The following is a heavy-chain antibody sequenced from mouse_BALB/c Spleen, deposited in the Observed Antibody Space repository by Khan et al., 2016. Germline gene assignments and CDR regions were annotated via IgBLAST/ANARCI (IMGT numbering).Heavy chain of an antibody. CDR1: GYTFTNYG. CDR3: ARTGHYPYYAMDY. J-gene: IGHJ4*01. Sequence: QIQLVQSGPELKKPGETVKISCKASGYTFTNYGMNWVKQAPGKGLKWMGWINSNTGEPTYAEEFKGRFAFSLETSASNAYLHINNLKNDDPATYFCARTGHYPYYAMDYWGQGTSVTVSS. CDR2: INSNTGEP. V-gene: IGHV9-3*02. D-gene: IGHD2-1*01.